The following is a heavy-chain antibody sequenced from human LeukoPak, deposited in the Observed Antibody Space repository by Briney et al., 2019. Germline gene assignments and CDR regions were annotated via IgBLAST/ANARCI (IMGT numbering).Heavy chain of an antibody. CDR3: ARQFYYDSSGPPS. J-gene: IGHJ5*02. CDR2: IYYSGST. CDR1: GGSIRSSNYY. Sequence: SETLSLTCNVFGGSIRSSNYYWGWIRQPPGKGLEWIGSIYYSGSTYYNPSLKSRVTISVDTSNNQFSLKVRSATATDTAVYYCARQFYYDSSGPPSWGQGTLVTVSS. V-gene: IGHV4-39*01. D-gene: IGHD3-22*01.